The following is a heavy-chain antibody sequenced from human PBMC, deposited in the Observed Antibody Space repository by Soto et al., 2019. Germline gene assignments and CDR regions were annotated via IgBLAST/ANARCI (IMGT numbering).Heavy chain of an antibody. Sequence: SETLSLTCTVSGGSISSYYWSWIRQPPGKGLEWIGYIYYSGSTNYNPSLKSRVTISVDTSKNQFSLKLSSVTAADTAVYYCARDAWLELPNWFDPWGRGTLVTVSS. CDR1: GGSISSYY. V-gene: IGHV4-59*01. CDR3: ARDAWLELPNWFDP. J-gene: IGHJ5*02. D-gene: IGHD1-7*01. CDR2: IYYSGST.